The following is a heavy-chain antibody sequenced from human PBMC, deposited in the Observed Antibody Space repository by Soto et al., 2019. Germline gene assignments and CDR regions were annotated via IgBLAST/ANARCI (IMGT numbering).Heavy chain of an antibody. J-gene: IGHJ6*02. D-gene: IGHD3-22*01. V-gene: IGHV3-49*04. CDR2: IRSKAYGGTT. CDR1: GFTFGDYA. Sequence: PGGSLRLSCTASGFTFGDYAMSWVRQAPGKGLEWVGFIRSKAYGGTTEYAASVKGRFTISRDDSKSIAYLQMNSLKTEDTAVYYCTRGRWLFYYYYGMDVWGQETTVNASS. CDR3: TRGRWLFYYYYGMDV.